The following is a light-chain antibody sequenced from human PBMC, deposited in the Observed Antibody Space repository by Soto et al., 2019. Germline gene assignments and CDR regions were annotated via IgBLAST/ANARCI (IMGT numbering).Light chain of an antibody. V-gene: IGKV1-33*01. Sequence: DIQMTQSPSSLSASVGDRVTITCQASQDISNYLNWYQRKPGKAPKLLIYDASNLETGVPSRFSGSGSGTDFTFTISSLQPEDIATYYCQQYDNLPPLDQGTRLEIK. CDR2: DAS. J-gene: IGKJ5*01. CDR1: QDISNY. CDR3: QQYDNLPP.